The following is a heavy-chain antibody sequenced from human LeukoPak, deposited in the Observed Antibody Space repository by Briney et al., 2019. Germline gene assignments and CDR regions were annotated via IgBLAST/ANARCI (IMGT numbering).Heavy chain of an antibody. Sequence: QTGGSLRLSCVASGFKFSTYWMSWVRQAPGKGLEWVANIKQDGSDKYYVDSVKGRFTISRDNSKNTLYLQMNSLRAEDTAVYYCAKEHNRVYYDFWSGYEPPYVGYFDYWGQGTLVTVSS. CDR2: IKQDGSDK. CDR1: GFKFSTYW. V-gene: IGHV3-7*01. J-gene: IGHJ4*02. CDR3: AKEHNRVYYDFWSGYEPPYVGYFDY. D-gene: IGHD3-3*01.